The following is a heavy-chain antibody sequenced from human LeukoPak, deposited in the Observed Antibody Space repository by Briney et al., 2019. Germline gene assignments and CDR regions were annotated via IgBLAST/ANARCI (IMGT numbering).Heavy chain of an antibody. CDR1: GGSISSSSYY. CDR3: AKGAGGFSYYNWFDP. V-gene: IGHV4-39*07. Sequence: SETQSLTCTVSGGSISSSSYYWGWIRQPPGKGLEWIGSIYYSGTTHYSPSLESRVTISVDTSKNQFSLKLASVTAADTAIYYCAKGAGGFSYYNWFDPWGQGTLVTVSS. CDR2: IYYSGTT. J-gene: IGHJ5*02. D-gene: IGHD5-18*01.